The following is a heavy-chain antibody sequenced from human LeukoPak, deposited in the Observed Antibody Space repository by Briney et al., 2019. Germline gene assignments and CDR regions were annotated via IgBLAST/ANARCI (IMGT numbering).Heavy chain of an antibody. J-gene: IGHJ6*03. CDR1: GFTFDDYG. CDR3: ARNGVVPAAYYYMDV. V-gene: IGHV3-20*04. Sequence: GGSLRLSCAASGFTFDDYGMSWVRQAPGKGLEWVSGINWNGGSTGYADSVKGRFTISRDNAENSLYLQMNSLRAEDTALYYCARNGVVPAAYYYMDVWGKGTTVTVSS. CDR2: INWNGGST. D-gene: IGHD2-2*01.